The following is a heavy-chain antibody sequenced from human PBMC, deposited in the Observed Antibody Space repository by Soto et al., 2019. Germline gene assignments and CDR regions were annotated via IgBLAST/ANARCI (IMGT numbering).Heavy chain of an antibody. J-gene: IGHJ4*02. CDR2: INHSGST. CDR1: GGSFSGYY. CDR3: ASTCSSTSCPFDY. V-gene: IGHV4-34*01. D-gene: IGHD2-2*01. Sequence: PSETLSLTCAVYGGSFSGYYWSWIRQPPGKGLEWIGEINHSGSTNYNPSLKSRVTISVDTSKNQFSLKLSSVTAADTAVYYCASTCSSTSCPFDYWGQGTLVTVSS.